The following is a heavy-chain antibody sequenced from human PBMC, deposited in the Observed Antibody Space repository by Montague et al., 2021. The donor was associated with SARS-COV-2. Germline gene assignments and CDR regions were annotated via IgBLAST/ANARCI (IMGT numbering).Heavy chain of an antibody. CDR1: SDSINNYY. V-gene: IGHV4-59*08. CDR3: AKHKWSQRLVAYFDS. CDR2: VYHTGNT. D-gene: IGHD3-3*01. Sequence: SETLSLTCTVSSDSINNYYWSWIRQPPGKGPEWIAYVYHTGNTNYDPSLRSRVTVSVDTSKNQVSLNLGSVTAADTAVYYCAKHKWSQRLVAYFDSWGQGTVVSVSS. J-gene: IGHJ4*01.